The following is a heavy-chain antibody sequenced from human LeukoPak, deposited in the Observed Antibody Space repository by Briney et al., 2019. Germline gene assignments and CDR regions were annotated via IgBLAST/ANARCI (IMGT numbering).Heavy chain of an antibody. D-gene: IGHD3-10*01. J-gene: IGHJ4*02. Sequence: GGSLRLSCAASGFTFSTYWMHWVRQAPGKGLVWVSRVNSDGSTTIYADSVRGRFTISRDNAKNTLYLQMNSLRVEDTAVYYCARGEDYYASDYWGQGTLLTVSS. V-gene: IGHV3-74*01. CDR2: VNSDGSTT. CDR3: ARGEDYYASDY. CDR1: GFTFSTYW.